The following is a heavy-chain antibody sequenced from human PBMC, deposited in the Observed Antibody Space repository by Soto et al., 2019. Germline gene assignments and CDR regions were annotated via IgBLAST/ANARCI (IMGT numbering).Heavy chain of an antibody. CDR3: ARDRYYYDSSGPRVDAFDI. D-gene: IGHD3-22*01. V-gene: IGHV4-31*03. CDR2: IYYSGST. CDR1: RGSISSGGYY. J-gene: IGHJ3*02. Sequence: PSETLSLTCTVSRGSISSGGYYWSWIRQHPGKGLEWIGYIYYSGSTYYNPSLKSRVTISVDTSKNQFSLKLSSVTAADTAVYYCARDRYYYDSSGPRVDAFDIWGQGTMVTVSS.